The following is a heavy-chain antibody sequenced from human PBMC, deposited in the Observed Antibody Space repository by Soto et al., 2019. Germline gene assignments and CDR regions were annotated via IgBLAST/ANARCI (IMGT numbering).Heavy chain of an antibody. CDR3: AIYHLELFRFDY. D-gene: IGHD2-2*01. J-gene: IGHJ4*02. CDR2: ISLYNGNT. Sequence: ASLKVSCKAYDFSFTSHGISWVLQAPGQGLEWMGWISLYNGNTNYAQQFQGRVTMTTDTSTSTAYMELRSLRSDDTAMYFCAIYHLELFRFDYWGQGXLVTVYS. V-gene: IGHV1-18*04. CDR1: DFSFTSHG.